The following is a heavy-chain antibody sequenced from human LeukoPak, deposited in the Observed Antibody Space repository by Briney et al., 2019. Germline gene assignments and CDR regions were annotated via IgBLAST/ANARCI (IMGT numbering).Heavy chain of an antibody. J-gene: IGHJ6*03. CDR3: ARDMGWELERRRYYYYYMDV. Sequence: SQTLSLTCAISGDSVSSNSAAWNWIRQSPSRGLEWLGRTYYRSKWYNDYAVSVKSRITINPDTSKNQFSLQLNSVTPEDTAVYYCARDMGWELERRRYYYYYMDVWGKGTTATVSS. CDR1: GDSVSSNSAA. D-gene: IGHD1-1*01. V-gene: IGHV6-1*01. CDR2: TYYRSKWYN.